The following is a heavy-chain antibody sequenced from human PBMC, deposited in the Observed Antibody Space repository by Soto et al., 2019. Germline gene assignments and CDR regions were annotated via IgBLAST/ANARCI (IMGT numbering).Heavy chain of an antibody. CDR1: GFTFSSYW. CDR3: ASNLGIRGVILRY. J-gene: IGHJ4*02. CDR2: IKQDGSAK. Sequence: LRLSCAASGFTFSSYWMSWVRQAPGKGVEGVANIKQDGSAKYYVDSVKGRFTISRDNAKNSLYLQMNSLRAEDTAVYYCASNLGIRGVILRYWGQGTLVTVSS. V-gene: IGHV3-7*01. D-gene: IGHD3-10*01.